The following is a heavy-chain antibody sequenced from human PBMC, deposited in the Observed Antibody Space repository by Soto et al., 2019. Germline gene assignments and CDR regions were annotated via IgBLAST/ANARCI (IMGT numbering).Heavy chain of an antibody. CDR1: GGSISSGGYY. Sequence: SETLSLTCTVSGGSISSGGYYWSWIRQHPGKGLEWIGYIYYSGSTYYNPSLKSRVTISVDTSKNQFSLKLSSVTAADTAVYYCAREEGTYYYYGMDVWGQGTTVTVSS. CDR2: IYYSGST. V-gene: IGHV4-31*03. D-gene: IGHD3-10*01. J-gene: IGHJ6*02. CDR3: AREEGTYYYYGMDV.